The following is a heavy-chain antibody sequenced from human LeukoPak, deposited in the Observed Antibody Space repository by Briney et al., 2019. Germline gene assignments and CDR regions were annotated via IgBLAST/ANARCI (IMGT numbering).Heavy chain of an antibody. D-gene: IGHD6-13*01. CDR3: ARDQSVRLLQTSSTYFKHVFAI. V-gene: IGHV1-18*01. Sequence: ASVKVSCKTSGYTFTNYGISWVRQAPGLGLEWMGWISAYNGNTNYAQKVQGRVTMTTDTSTSTAYMELRSLRFDYTAVYYCARDQSVRLLQTSSTYFKHVFAIWGQGSMVTVSS. CDR2: ISAYNGNT. CDR1: GYTFTNYG. J-gene: IGHJ3*02.